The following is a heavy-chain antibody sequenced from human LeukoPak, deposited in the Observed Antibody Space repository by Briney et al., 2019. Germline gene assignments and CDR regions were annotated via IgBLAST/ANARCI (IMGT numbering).Heavy chain of an antibody. V-gene: IGHV1-2*02. CDR1: GYTLTGYY. Sequence: GASVKVSCKASGYTLTGYYMHWVGQAPGQGLEWMGWINPNSGGINYAQKFQGRVTMTRDTSISTAYMELSRLRSDDTAVYYCARGQGRHTYYYDSSGYYPYWGQGTLVTVSS. J-gene: IGHJ4*02. CDR2: INPNSGGI. CDR3: ARGQGRHTYYYDSSGYYPY. D-gene: IGHD3-22*01.